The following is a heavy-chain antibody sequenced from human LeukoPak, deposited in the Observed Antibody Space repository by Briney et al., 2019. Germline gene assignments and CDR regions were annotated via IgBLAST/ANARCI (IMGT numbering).Heavy chain of an antibody. D-gene: IGHD4-17*01. CDR1: GFTLSNYG. CDR3: AKDLDHDYDDYGLDY. J-gene: IGHJ4*02. V-gene: IGHV3-30*02. CDR2: IRYDGTQK. Sequence: GGSLRLSCAASGFTLSNYGKHWVRQAPGKGLEWVAFIRYDGTQKYYADSVKGRFTISRDNSKNTLYLQMNSLRAEDTALYYCAKDLDHDYDDYGLDYWGQGTLVTVSS.